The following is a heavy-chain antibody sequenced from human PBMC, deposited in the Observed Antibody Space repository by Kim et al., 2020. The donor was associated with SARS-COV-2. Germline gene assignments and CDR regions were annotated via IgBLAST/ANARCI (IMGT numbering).Heavy chain of an antibody. J-gene: IGHJ6*02. CDR3: ARDGSGFGDSYYGMDV. CDR2: IYHSGST. D-gene: IGHD3-10*01. Sequence: SETLSLTCTVSGYSISSGYYWGWIRQPPGKGLEWIGSIYHSGSTYYNPSLKSRVTISVDTSKNQFSLKLSSVTAADTAVYYCARDGSGFGDSYYGMDVWGQGNTVTVSS. V-gene: IGHV4-38-2*02. CDR1: GYSISSGYY.